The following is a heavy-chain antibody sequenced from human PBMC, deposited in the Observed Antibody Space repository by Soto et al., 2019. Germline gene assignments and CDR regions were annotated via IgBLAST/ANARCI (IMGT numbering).Heavy chain of an antibody. Sequence: GGSLRLSCAASGFTFSSYGMHWVRQAPGKGLEWVAVISYDGSNKYYADSVKGRFTISRDNSKNTLYLQMNSLRAEDTAVYYCAKDLLWIAAAVGPGFENYYYYGMDVWGQGTTVTVSS. CDR2: ISYDGSNK. CDR3: AKDLLWIAAAVGPGFENYYYYGMDV. D-gene: IGHD6-13*01. V-gene: IGHV3-30*18. CDR1: GFTFSSYG. J-gene: IGHJ6*02.